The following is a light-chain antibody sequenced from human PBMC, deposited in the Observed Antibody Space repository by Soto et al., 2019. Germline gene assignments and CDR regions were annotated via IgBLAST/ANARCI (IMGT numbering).Light chain of an antibody. CDR1: QSVSNNY. Sequence: EIVLTQSPGSLSLSSGERATLSYRASQSVSNNYLAWYQQKPGQAPRLLIYGASSRATGIPDRFSGSGSGTDFTLTISRLEPEDFAVYFCQQYGRSPLTFGGGTKVEIK. V-gene: IGKV3-20*01. CDR3: QQYGRSPLT. J-gene: IGKJ4*01. CDR2: GAS.